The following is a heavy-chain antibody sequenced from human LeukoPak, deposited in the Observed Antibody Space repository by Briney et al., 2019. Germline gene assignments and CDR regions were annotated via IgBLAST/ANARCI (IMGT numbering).Heavy chain of an antibody. J-gene: IGHJ4*02. CDR1: GGSISSYY. CDR3: ARGGSMGYSSGWYPDYFDY. CDR2: IYYSGST. D-gene: IGHD6-19*01. V-gene: IGHV4-59*08. Sequence: PSETLSLTCPVSGGSISSYYWSWIRQPPGKGLEWIGYIYYSGSTNYNPSLKSRFTISVDTSNNQFSLKLSSVTAADTAVYYCARGGSMGYSSGWYPDYFDYWGQGTLVTVSS.